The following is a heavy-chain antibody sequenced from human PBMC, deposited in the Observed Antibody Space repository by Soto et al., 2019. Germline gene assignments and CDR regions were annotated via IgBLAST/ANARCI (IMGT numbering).Heavy chain of an antibody. Sequence: EVQLLESGGGLVQPGGSLRLSCAASGFTFSSYAMSWVRQAPGKGLEWVSAISGSGGSTYYADSVKGRFTISRDKSKNTLELQRNSLRAEDTAVYYCAKDLGGYCGGDCYSFVPDAFDIWGQGTMVTVSS. J-gene: IGHJ3*02. CDR1: GFTFSSYA. V-gene: IGHV3-23*01. CDR2: ISGSGGST. D-gene: IGHD2-21*02. CDR3: AKDLGGYCGGDCYSFVPDAFDI.